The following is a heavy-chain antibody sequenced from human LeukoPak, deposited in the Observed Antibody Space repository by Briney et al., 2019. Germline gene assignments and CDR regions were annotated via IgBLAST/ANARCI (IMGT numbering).Heavy chain of an antibody. D-gene: IGHD3-10*01. Sequence: LGAHLKTSCKGPGSHFAIHWIAWVRQLPGKGLEWMGIIYPGESATTFSPSFQGHVTISADRSITTAYLQWSSLKASDTAMYFCANFRGPSSSIDCWGQGTLVTVS. V-gene: IGHV5-51*01. CDR3: ANFRGPSSSIDC. CDR1: GSHFAIHW. J-gene: IGHJ4*02. CDR2: IYPGESAT.